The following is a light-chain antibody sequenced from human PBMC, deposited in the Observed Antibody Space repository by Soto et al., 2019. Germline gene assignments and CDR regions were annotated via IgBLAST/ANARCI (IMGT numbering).Light chain of an antibody. V-gene: IGKV1D-16*01. CDR2: AAS. CDR3: QQYGNSLWT. Sequence: DIQMTQSPSTLSGSVGDRVTITCRASQGISSWLAWYQQKPGKAPKLLIYAASTLQSGVPSRFSGSGSGTDFTLTISRLEPEDFAVYYCQQYGNSLWTFGQGTKVDIK. J-gene: IGKJ1*01. CDR1: QGISSW.